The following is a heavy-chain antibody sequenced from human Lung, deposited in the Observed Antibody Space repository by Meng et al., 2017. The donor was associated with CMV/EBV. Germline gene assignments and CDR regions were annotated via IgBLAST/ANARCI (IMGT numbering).Heavy chain of an antibody. CDR1: GFTVSTNY. CDR3: ARSNDYYYYGMDV. Sequence: GGSLRLSXAASGFTVSTNYMSWVRRAPGKGLEWVSIIYSGGSTYYADSVGGRFTISRDNSKNTLYLQMNSLRAEDTAVYFCARSNDYYYYGMDVWGQGTTVTVSS. CDR2: IYSGGST. V-gene: IGHV3-53*01. J-gene: IGHJ6*02.